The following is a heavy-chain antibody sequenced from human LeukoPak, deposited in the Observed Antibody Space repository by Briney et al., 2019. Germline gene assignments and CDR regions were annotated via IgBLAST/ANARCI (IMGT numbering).Heavy chain of an antibody. V-gene: IGHV3-30*02. CDR2: TRYDESKT. CDR1: GFTFSKNG. CDR3: AKARYSGSPALDF. D-gene: IGHD1-26*01. J-gene: IGHJ4*02. Sequence: GGSLRLSCAASGFTFSKNGMHWVRQTPGKGLEWVAFTRYDESKTFYGDSVRGRFTISRDNSKNTLYLQMNSLTTDDSAVYYCAKARYSGSPALDFWGQGTLVTVSS.